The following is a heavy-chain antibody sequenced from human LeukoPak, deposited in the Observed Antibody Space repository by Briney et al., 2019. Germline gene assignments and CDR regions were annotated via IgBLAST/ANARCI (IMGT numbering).Heavy chain of an antibody. J-gene: IGHJ4*02. CDR3: ARSSSWNPFDY. D-gene: IGHD6-13*01. CDR2: INHSGGT. V-gene: IGHV4-34*01. Sequence: PSETLSLTCAVYGGSFSGYYWSWIRQPPGKGLEWIGEINHSGGTNYNPSLKSRVTISVDTSKNQFSLKLSSVTAADTAVYYCARSSSWNPFDYWGQGTLVIVSS. CDR1: GGSFSGYY.